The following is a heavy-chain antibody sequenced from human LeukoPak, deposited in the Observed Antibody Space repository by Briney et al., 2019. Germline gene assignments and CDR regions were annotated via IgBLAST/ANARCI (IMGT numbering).Heavy chain of an antibody. D-gene: IGHD1-14*01. CDR1: GFTFSSYW. CDR2: IKENGNEQ. J-gene: IGHJ3*02. CDR3: ARGPGDFDASDI. V-gene: IGHV3-7*01. Sequence: GSLRLSCTSSGFTFSSYWMSWVRQAPGKGPEWVAHIKENGNEQYYADSVKGRFTISRDNAKKSLCLQMNSPRAEDTALYYCARGPGDFDASDIWGQGTMVTVSS.